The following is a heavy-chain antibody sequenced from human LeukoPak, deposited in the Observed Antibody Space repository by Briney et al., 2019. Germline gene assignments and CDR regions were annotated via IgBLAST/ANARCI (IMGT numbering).Heavy chain of an antibody. J-gene: IGHJ4*02. CDR1: GFTFSYYW. D-gene: IGHD5-12*01. Sequence: PGGSLRLSCAASGFTFSYYWMHWVRQAPGKGLVWVSRINSDGSSASYADSVRGRFTISRDNAKNTLYLQMNSLRAEDTAVYYCEGEGGYDHFEYWGQGTLVTVSS. CDR2: INSDGSSA. CDR3: EGEGGYDHFEY. V-gene: IGHV3-74*01.